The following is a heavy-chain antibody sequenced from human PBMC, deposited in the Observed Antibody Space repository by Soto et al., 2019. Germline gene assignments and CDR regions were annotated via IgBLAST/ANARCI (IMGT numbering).Heavy chain of an antibody. V-gene: IGHV4-39*01. CDR3: ARGYCTGTSCYSESDNWFDP. Sequence: SETLSLTCTISGGSITSRTYSWGWIRRSPGKGLEWMGIVSYSGKTYYNPSLRTRVAISVHASKTQFSLRLDSVTAADTALYYCARGYCTGTSCYSESDNWFDPWGPGTLVTV. J-gene: IGHJ5*02. D-gene: IGHD2-2*02. CDR2: VSYSGKT. CDR1: GGSITSRTYS.